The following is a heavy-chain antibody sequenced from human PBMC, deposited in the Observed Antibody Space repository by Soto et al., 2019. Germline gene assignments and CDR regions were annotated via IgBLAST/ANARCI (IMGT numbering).Heavy chain of an antibody. Sequence: EVQLLESGGGLVQPGGSLRLSCAASGFTFSSYAMSWVRQAPGKGLEWVSAISGSGASTYYTDSVKGRFTLSRDNPENTPYVQMNSLRAEDTALYYRAKDARSDWNTGHYNDAFDIRGQGTMVTVSS. CDR3: AKDARSDWNTGHYNDAFDI. CDR1: GFTFSSYA. CDR2: ISGSGAST. V-gene: IGHV3-23*01. D-gene: IGHD1-1*01. J-gene: IGHJ3*02.